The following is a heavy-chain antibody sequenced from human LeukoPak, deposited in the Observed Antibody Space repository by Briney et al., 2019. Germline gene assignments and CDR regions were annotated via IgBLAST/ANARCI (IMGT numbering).Heavy chain of an antibody. Sequence: GGSLRLSYAASGFTFSSYSMNWVRQAPGKGLEWVSYISSSSSTIYYADSVKGRFTISRDNAKNSLYLQMNSLRAEDTAVYYCARRESLNDAFDIWGQGTMVTVSS. CDR3: ARRESLNDAFDI. J-gene: IGHJ3*02. V-gene: IGHV3-48*01. D-gene: IGHD1-26*01. CDR1: GFTFSSYS. CDR2: ISSSSSTI.